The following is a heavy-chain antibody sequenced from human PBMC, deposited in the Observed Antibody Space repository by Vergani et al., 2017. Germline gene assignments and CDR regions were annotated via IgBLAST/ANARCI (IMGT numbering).Heavy chain of an antibody. D-gene: IGHD6-13*01. CDR2: ISPIPGIA. J-gene: IGHJ4*02. CDR3: ASIDGYSSSWYGNYFDY. V-gene: IGHV1-69*04. Sequence: QVQLVQSGAEVKKPGSSVKVSCKASGGTFSSYAISWVRQAPGQGLEWMGRISPIPGIANYAQKFQGRVTITADKSTSTAYMELSSLRSEDTAVYYCASIDGYSSSWYGNYFDYWGQGTLVTVSS. CDR1: GGTFSSYA.